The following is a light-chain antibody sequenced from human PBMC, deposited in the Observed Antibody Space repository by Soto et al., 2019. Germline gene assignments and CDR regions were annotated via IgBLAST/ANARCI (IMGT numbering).Light chain of an antibody. CDR1: QSISSSY. CDR2: GAS. Sequence: DIVLTQSPGTLSLSPGERATLSCRASQSISSSYLAWYQQKPGQAPRLLIYGASTRATDIPDRFSGSGSGTDFTLTISRLEPEDFTVYFCQQYGSSPWTFGQRTKVEIK. CDR3: QQYGSSPWT. J-gene: IGKJ1*01. V-gene: IGKV3-20*01.